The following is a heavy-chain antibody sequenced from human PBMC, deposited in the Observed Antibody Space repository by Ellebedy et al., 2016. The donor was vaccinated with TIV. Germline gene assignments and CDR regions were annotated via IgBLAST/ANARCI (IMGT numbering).Heavy chain of an antibody. D-gene: IGHD3-10*01. J-gene: IGHJ4*02. V-gene: IGHV5-51*01. CDR3: ARRLTDYGSGSYNLYYFDY. CDR2: IYPGDSDT. Sequence: GESLKISXKGSGYSFTSYWIGWVRQMPGKGLEWMGIIYPGDSDTRYSPSFQGQVTISADKSISTAYLQWSSLKASDTAMYYCARRLTDYGSGSYNLYYFDYWGQGTLVTVSS. CDR1: GYSFTSYW.